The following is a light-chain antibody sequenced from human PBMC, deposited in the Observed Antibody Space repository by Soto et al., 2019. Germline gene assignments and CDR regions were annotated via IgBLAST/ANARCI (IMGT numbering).Light chain of an antibody. CDR1: QSLLHSNGYYY. V-gene: IGKV2-28*01. J-gene: IGKJ1*01. CDR3: MQALQTRK. Sequence: DIVMTQSPLSLPVTPGDPASISCRSSQSLLHSNGYYYLDWYLQKPGQSPQLLIYLGSNRASGVPDRFSGSGSGIDFTLKISRVEAEDVGVYYCMQALQTRKFGQGTKVDIK. CDR2: LGS.